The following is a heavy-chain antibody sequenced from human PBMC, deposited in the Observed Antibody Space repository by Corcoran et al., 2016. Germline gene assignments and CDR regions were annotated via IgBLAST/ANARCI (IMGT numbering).Heavy chain of an antibody. Sequence: VQLVQSGAEVQKPGSSVKVSCKASGGTFSSYAISWVRQAPGQGLEWMGGIIPIFGTANYAQKFQGRVTITAAESTSTAYMELSSLRSEETAVYYCARRMTIFGVETINWFDPWGQGTRVTVSS. J-gene: IGHJ5*02. V-gene: IGHV1-69*01. CDR3: ARRMTIFGVETINWFDP. CDR1: GGTFSSYA. D-gene: IGHD3-3*01. CDR2: IIPIFGTA.